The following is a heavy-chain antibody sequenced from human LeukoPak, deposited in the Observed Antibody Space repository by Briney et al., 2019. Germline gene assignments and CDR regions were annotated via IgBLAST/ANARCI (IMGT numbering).Heavy chain of an antibody. Sequence: GGSLRLSCAASGFTFSSYVMSWVRQAPGKGLEWVSAISDSAGSTFYADSVKGRFTISRDNSRDTLYLQMNSLRAEDTAVYYCAKDDLWLPDYWGQGTLVTVSS. CDR1: GFTFSSYV. CDR3: AKDDLWLPDY. V-gene: IGHV3-23*01. D-gene: IGHD5-12*01. CDR2: ISDSAGST. J-gene: IGHJ4*02.